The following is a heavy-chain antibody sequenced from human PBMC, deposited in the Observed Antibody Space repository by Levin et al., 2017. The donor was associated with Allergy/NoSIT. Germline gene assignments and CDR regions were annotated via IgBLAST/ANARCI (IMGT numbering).Heavy chain of an antibody. V-gene: IGHV3-49*04. CDR1: GFSIGDYG. Sequence: QPGGSLRLSCIASGFSIGDYGMNWVRQAPGKGLEWVGLIRSKGYGGTTEYAASVKGRFTISRDDSQSIGYLQMNGLKIEDTGVYYCTRVGEVVVVPLNYYYAMDVWGQGTTVTVSS. D-gene: IGHD2-2*01. CDR2: IRSKGYGGTT. J-gene: IGHJ6*02. CDR3: TRVGEVVVVPLNYYYAMDV.